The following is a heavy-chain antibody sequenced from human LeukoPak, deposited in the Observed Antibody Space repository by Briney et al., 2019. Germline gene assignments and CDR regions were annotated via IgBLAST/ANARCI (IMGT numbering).Heavy chain of an antibody. Sequence: KPSETLSLTCTVSGGSISSSSYYWGWIRQPPGKGLEWIGSIYYSGSTYYNPSLKSRVTISVDTSKNQFSLKLSSVTAADTAVYYCARHVWRWELLQPTLNWFDPWGQGTLVTVSS. D-gene: IGHD1-26*01. J-gene: IGHJ5*02. CDR3: ARHVWRWELLQPTLNWFDP. CDR1: GGSISSSSYY. CDR2: IYYSGST. V-gene: IGHV4-39*01.